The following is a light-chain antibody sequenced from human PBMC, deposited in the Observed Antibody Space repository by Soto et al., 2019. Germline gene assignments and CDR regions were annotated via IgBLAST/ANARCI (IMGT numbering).Light chain of an antibody. CDR1: RRDVGGYNY. J-gene: IGLJ1*01. CDR3: SSYAGSNNYV. Sequence: QSVLTQPPSASGSPGQSVTISCTGTRRDVGGYNYVSWYQQHPGKAPKLMIYEVNQRPSGVPDRFSGSKSGNTASLTVSGLQAEDEADYYCSSYAGSNNYVFGTGTKVTVL. V-gene: IGLV2-8*01. CDR2: EVN.